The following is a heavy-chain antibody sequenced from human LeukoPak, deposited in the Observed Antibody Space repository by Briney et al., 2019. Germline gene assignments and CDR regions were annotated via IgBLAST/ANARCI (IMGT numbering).Heavy chain of an antibody. V-gene: IGHV3-21*06. CDR2: IGSSGAYI. D-gene: IGHD3-16*01. J-gene: IGHJ4*02. CDR3: ARGGRRF. Sequence: GGSLRLSCAASGFTFSSYAMSWVRQAPGKGLEWVSSIGSSGAYIYYADSVKGRFTISRDNAKNSLYLQMNSLRGEDTAVYYCARGGRRFWGQGTLVTVPS. CDR1: GFTFSSYA.